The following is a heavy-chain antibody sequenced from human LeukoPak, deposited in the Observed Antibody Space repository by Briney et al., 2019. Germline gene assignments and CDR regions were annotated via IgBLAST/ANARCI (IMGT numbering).Heavy chain of an antibody. J-gene: IGHJ4*02. Sequence: GGSLTLSSAASGFTVSSKYMSWVRQAPGKGLEWVSVIYSGGSTYYADSVKGRFTISRDNSKNTVYLQMNSLRAEDTAVYYCARDSSGWLQLFDYWGQGTLVSVSS. CDR2: IYSGGST. CDR1: GFTVSSKY. CDR3: ARDSSGWLQLFDY. D-gene: IGHD5-24*01. V-gene: IGHV3-66*01.